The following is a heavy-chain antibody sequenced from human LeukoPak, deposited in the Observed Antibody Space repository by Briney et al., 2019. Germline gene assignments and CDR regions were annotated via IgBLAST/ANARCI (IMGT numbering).Heavy chain of an antibody. V-gene: IGHV3-73*01. J-gene: IGHJ4*02. D-gene: IGHD3-22*01. CDR3: TRRYYFDSSGYYQGDY. Sequence: GGSLKLSCAVSGFTFSGSAMHWVRQASGKGLEWVGRIRSKANSYATSYGASVKGRFTISRDDSKNTAYLQMNSLKTEDTAVYYCTRRYYFDSSGYYQGDYWGQGTLVTVSS. CDR1: GFTFSGSA. CDR2: IRSKANSYAT.